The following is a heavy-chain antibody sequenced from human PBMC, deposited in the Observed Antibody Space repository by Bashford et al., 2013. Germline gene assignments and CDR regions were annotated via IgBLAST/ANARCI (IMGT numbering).Heavy chain of an antibody. CDR2: INPKNGDT. V-gene: IGHV1-2*04. J-gene: IGHJ4*02. CDR3: ARVRYSSLFLYYFDY. CDR1: GYTFTSYD. D-gene: IGHD6-19*01. Sequence: ASVKVSCKASGYTFTSYDINWVRQATGQGLEWMGWINPKNGDTYYSQKFQGWVTMTRDTSISTAYMELSRLRSDDTAVYYCARVRYSSLFLYYFDYVEPGTPWSPSPQ.